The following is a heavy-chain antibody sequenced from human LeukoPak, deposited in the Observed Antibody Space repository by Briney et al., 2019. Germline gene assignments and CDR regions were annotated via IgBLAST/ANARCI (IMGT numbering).Heavy chain of an antibody. V-gene: IGHV1-69*06. D-gene: IGHD3-10*01. CDR2: IIPIFGTA. J-gene: IGHJ6*03. CDR3: ARAIRGSKIASRYYFYYMDI. CDR1: GYTFNSYD. Sequence: GASVKVPCKASGYTFNSYDISRVLHAPGQGLESMGGIIPIFGTANYAQKFQGRVTITADKSTSTAYMEMSSLRSEDTAAYYCARAIRGSKIASRYYFYYMDIWGKGTTVTVSS.